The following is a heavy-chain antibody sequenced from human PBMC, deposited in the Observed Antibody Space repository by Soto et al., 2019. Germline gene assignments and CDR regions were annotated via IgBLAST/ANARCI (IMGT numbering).Heavy chain of an antibody. Sequence: QVQLQESGPGLVKPSQTLSLTCTVSGGSISSGGYYWSWIRQHPGKGLEWIGYIYYSGSTYYNPSLTSRVTISVDTSKNQFSLKLSSVTAADTAVYYCARGIVLMGTLRTRVFDYWGQGTLVTVSS. CDR2: IYYSGST. CDR3: ARGIVLMGTLRTRVFDY. D-gene: IGHD2-8*01. J-gene: IGHJ4*02. CDR1: GGSISSGGYY. V-gene: IGHV4-31*03.